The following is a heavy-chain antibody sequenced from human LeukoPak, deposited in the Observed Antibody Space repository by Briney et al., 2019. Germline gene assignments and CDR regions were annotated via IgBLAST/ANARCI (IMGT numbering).Heavy chain of an antibody. CDR2: ISSNGSTI. D-gene: IGHD3-22*01. V-gene: IGHV3-48*03. J-gene: IGHJ4*02. Sequence: GGSLRLSCAASGFTFSSYEMNWVRQAPGKGLEWVSYISSNGSTIYYADSVKGRFTISRDNAKNSLYLQMNSLRAEDTAVYYCASYDSGTLDYWGQGTLVTVSS. CDR1: GFTFSSYE. CDR3: ASYDSGTLDY.